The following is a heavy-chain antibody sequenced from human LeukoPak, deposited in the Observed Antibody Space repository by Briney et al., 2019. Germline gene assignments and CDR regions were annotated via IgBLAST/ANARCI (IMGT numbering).Heavy chain of an antibody. D-gene: IGHD6-13*01. J-gene: IGHJ6*02. V-gene: IGHV4-30-2*01. CDR1: GGSISSGGYS. Sequence: SETLSLTCAVSGGSISSGGYSWSWIRQPPGKGLEWIGYIYHSGSTYYNPSLKSRVTISVDTSKNQFSLKLSSVTAADTAVYYCARVGQQLVRGYGMDVWGQGTTVTVSS. CDR2: IYHSGST. CDR3: ARVGQQLVRGYGMDV.